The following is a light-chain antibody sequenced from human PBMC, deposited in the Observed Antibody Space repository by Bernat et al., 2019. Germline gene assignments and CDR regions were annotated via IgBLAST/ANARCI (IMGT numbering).Light chain of an antibody. CDR2: DVS. Sequence: QSALTQPRSVSGSPGQSVTIPCTGTSSDVGGYNYVSWYQQHPGKAPKLMIYDVSKRPSGVPDRFSGSKSGNTASLTISGLQAEDEADYYCCSYAGSYTSPYGFGPETKVTVL. CDR1: SSDVGGYNY. CDR3: CSYAGSYTSPYG. J-gene: IGLJ1*01. V-gene: IGLV2-11*01.